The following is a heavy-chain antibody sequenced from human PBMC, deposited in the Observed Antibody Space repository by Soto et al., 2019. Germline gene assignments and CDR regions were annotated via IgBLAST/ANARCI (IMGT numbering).Heavy chain of an antibody. CDR3: AKGPQFRDIWGSCIDY. D-gene: IGHD3-16*01. CDR2: ISWNSGSI. V-gene: IGHV3-9*01. CDR1: GFTFDDYA. J-gene: IGHJ4*02. Sequence: PGGSLRLSCAASGFTFDDYAMHWVRQAPGKGLEWVSGISWNSGSIGYADSVKGRFTISRDNAKNSLYLQMNSLRAEDTALYYCAKGPQFRDIWGSCIDYWGQGTLVTVSS.